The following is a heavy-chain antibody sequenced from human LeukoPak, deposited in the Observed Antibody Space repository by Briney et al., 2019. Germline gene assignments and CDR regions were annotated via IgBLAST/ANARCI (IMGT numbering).Heavy chain of an antibody. Sequence: GESLKISCKGSGYSFSNYWIGWVRQMPGKGLEWMGIIYPGDSDTRYSPSFQGQVTISADKSISTAYLQWSSLKASDTAMYYCATHWLVVTPDAFDIWGQGTMVTVSS. V-gene: IGHV5-51*01. CDR3: ATHWLVVTPDAFDI. CDR2: IYPGDSDT. J-gene: IGHJ3*02. D-gene: IGHD3-22*01. CDR1: GYSFSNYW.